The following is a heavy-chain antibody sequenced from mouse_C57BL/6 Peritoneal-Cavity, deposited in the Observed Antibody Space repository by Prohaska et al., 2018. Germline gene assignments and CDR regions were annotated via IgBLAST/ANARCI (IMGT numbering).Heavy chain of an antibody. Sequence: EVQLLETGGGLVQPGGSRGLSCEGSGFTFSGFWMSWVRQTPGKTLEWHGDINSDGSAXNYAPCIKDRFTIFRDNDKSTLYLQMSNVRSEDTATYFCMRYGNYWYFDVWGTGTTVTVSS. CDR1: GFTFSGFW. CDR3: MRYGNYWYFDV. J-gene: IGHJ1*03. V-gene: IGHV11-2*01. CDR2: INSDGSAX. D-gene: IGHD2-1*01.